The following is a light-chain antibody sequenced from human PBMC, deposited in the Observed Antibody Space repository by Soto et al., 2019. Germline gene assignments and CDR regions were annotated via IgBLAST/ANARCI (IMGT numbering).Light chain of an antibody. CDR3: QQYNNWPRQA. V-gene: IGKV3-15*01. Sequence: EIVMTQSPATLSVSPGERATLSCRASQSVSSNLAWYQQKPGQAPRLLIYGASTRATGIPARFSGSGSGTEFTLTISSPQSEDFAVYYCQQYNNWPRQAFGGGTKVDIK. J-gene: IGKJ4*02. CDR1: QSVSSN. CDR2: GAS.